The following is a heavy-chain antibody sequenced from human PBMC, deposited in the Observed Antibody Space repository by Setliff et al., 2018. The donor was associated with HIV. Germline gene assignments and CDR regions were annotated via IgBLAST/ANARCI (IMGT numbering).Heavy chain of an antibody. CDR3: ARDGYYYDSSGRLAYYFDY. V-gene: IGHV7-4-1*02. CDR2: INTYTGNP. Sequence: ASVKVSCKASGYTFTSYGMSWVRQAPGQGLEWMGWINTYTGNPTHAQDFTGRFVFSLDTSVSTAYLQISSLKAEDIAVYYCARDGYYYDSSGRLAYYFDYWGQGTLVTSPQ. CDR1: GYTFTSYG. D-gene: IGHD3-22*01. J-gene: IGHJ4*02.